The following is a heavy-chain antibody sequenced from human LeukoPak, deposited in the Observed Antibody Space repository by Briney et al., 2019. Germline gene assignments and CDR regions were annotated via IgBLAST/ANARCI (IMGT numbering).Heavy chain of an antibody. Sequence: SETLSLTCVVYDGSFSGYYWSWIRQPPGKGLEWIAEIDQSGTTNYNPSLKTRVSISVDTSKKQFPLTLTSMTAADTAVYYCARIPHFYFGYGYFDSWGQGTLVTVSS. D-gene: IGHD2/OR15-2a*01. CDR3: ARIPHFYFGYGYFDS. V-gene: IGHV4-34*01. J-gene: IGHJ4*02. CDR1: DGSFSGYY. CDR2: IDQSGTT.